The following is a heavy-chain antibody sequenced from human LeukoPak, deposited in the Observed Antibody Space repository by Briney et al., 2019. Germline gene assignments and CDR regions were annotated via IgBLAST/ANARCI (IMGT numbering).Heavy chain of an antibody. CDR2: IWYDGSNK. CDR1: GFTFSSFG. Sequence: GSLRLSCAASGFTFSSFGMHWVRQAPGKGLEWVAVIWYDGSNKYYADSVKGRFTISRDNSKNTLYLQMNSLRAEDTAVYYCARDGDITPTDVWGQGTTVTVSS. CDR3: ARDGDITPTDV. J-gene: IGHJ6*02. D-gene: IGHD2-15*01. V-gene: IGHV3-33*01.